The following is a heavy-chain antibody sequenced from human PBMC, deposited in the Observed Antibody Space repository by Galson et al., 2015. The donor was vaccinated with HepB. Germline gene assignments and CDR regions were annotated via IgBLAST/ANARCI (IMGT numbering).Heavy chain of an antibody. CDR3: ARVGYYDSSGYYQSRAFDI. CDR2: ISSGGSTI. J-gene: IGHJ3*02. Sequence: SLRLSCAASGFTFSSYEMNWVRQAPGKGLEWVSYISSGGSTIYYADSVKGRFTISRDNAKNSLYLQMNSLRAEDTAVYYCARVGYYDSSGYYQSRAFDIWGQGTMVTVSS. CDR1: GFTFSSYE. V-gene: IGHV3-48*03. D-gene: IGHD3-22*01.